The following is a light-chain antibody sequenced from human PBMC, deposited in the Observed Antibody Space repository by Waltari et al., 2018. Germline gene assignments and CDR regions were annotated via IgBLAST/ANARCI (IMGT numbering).Light chain of an antibody. CDR1: QSVSTY. Sequence: EIGCTQSPATLSLSPGETATLSCRASQSVSTYLAWYQQKPGQAPRRLIYDASRGATGIPARFSGSGSGTAFTLTISSLEPEDFAVYYCQQCSNWPGTFGQGTKVEIK. V-gene: IGKV3-11*01. CDR2: DAS. J-gene: IGKJ1*01. CDR3: QQCSNWPGT.